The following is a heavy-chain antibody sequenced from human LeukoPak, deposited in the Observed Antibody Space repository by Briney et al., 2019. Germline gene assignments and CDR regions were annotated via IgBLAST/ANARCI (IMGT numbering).Heavy chain of an antibody. Sequence: GGSLRLSCAASGFTFSSYAMHWVRQAPGKGLEWVAVISYDGSNKYYADSVKGRFTISRDNVKNVLYLQMNSLRPEDTALYYCAKDILATVTTDWYFDLWGRGTLVTVSS. CDR3: AKDILATVTTDWYFDL. CDR1: GFTFSSYA. V-gene: IGHV3-30-3*01. D-gene: IGHD4-17*01. CDR2: ISYDGSNK. J-gene: IGHJ2*01.